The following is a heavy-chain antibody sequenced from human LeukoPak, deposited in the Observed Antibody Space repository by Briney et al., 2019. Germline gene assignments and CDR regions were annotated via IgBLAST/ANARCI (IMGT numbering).Heavy chain of an antibody. Sequence: PSETLSLTCTVSGGSISSSSSYWGWVRQPPGRGLEWIGSIFYSGSTYYNPSIKSRVTISVDTSKNQFSLKLRSVTAADTAVYYCASTLTYYYGSGSYYIDCWGQGTLVTVSS. J-gene: IGHJ4*02. D-gene: IGHD3-10*01. CDR3: ASTLTYYYGSGSYYIDC. CDR2: IFYSGST. CDR1: GGSISSSSSY. V-gene: IGHV4-39*01.